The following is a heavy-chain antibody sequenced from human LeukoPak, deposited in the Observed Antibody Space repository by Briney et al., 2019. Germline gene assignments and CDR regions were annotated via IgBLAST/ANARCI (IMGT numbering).Heavy chain of an antibody. D-gene: IGHD3-22*01. Sequence: ASVKVSCKASGYTFTGYYMHWVRQAPGQGLEWMGWINPNSGGTNYAQKFQGRVTMTRDTSISTAYMELSRLRSDDTAVYYCARVRPPMIVVVESRYWFDPWGQGALVTVSS. CDR3: ARVRPPMIVVVESRYWFDP. CDR1: GYTFTGYY. J-gene: IGHJ5*02. V-gene: IGHV1-2*02. CDR2: INPNSGGT.